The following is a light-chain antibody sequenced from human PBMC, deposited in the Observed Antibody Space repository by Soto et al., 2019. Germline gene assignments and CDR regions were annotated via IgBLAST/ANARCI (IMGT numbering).Light chain of an antibody. CDR1: SSNIGAGYD. J-gene: IGLJ3*02. V-gene: IGLV1-40*01. Sequence: QSVLTQPPSMSGAPGQRVTISCTGSSSNIGAGYDVHWYQHLPGTAPKLLIYGNTNRPSGVPDRFSGSKSGTSASLAITGLQAEDEADYYCQSHDSSLNSEVFGGGTKLTVL. CDR2: GNT. CDR3: QSHDSSLNSEV.